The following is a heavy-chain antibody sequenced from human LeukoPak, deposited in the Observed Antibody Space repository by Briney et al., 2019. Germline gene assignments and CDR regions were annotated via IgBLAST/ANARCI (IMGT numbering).Heavy chain of an antibody. CDR3: AKASRIAARLLSPAPWRVYFDY. CDR2: ISGSGGST. CDR1: GFTFSSYA. Sequence: PGGSLRLSCAASGFTFSSYAMSWVRQAPGKGLEWVSAISGSGGSTYYADSVKGRFTISRDNSKNTLYLQMNSLRAEDTAVYYCAKASRIAARLLSPAPWRVYFDYWGQGTLVTVSS. D-gene: IGHD6-6*01. J-gene: IGHJ4*02. V-gene: IGHV3-23*01.